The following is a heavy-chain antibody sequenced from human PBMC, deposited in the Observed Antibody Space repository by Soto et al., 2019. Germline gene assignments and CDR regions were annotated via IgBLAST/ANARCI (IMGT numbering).Heavy chain of an antibody. J-gene: IGHJ3*02. CDR2: ISAYNGNT. V-gene: IGHV1-18*01. CDR1: GYTFTSYG. D-gene: IGHD6-13*01. Sequence: SVKVSCKASGYTFTSYGISWVRQAPGQGLEWMGWISAYNGNTNYAQKLQGRVTMTTDTSTSTAYMELRSLRSDDTAVYYCARDGQQLVRRNHLKDAFDIWGQGTMVTVS. CDR3: ARDGQQLVRRNHLKDAFDI.